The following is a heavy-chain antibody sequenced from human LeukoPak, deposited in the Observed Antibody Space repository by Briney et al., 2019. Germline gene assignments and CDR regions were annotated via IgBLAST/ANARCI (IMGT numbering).Heavy chain of an antibody. Sequence: GGSLRLSCAASGFTFSIYEMNWVRQAPGKGLEWVSYISSSGSTIYYADSVKGRFTISRDNAKNSLYLQMNSLRAEDTAVYYCARGVYSSSWYSRRNYFDYWGQGTLVTVSS. CDR3: ARGVYSSSWYSRRNYFDY. D-gene: IGHD6-13*01. CDR1: GFTFSIYE. V-gene: IGHV3-48*03. J-gene: IGHJ4*02. CDR2: ISSSGSTI.